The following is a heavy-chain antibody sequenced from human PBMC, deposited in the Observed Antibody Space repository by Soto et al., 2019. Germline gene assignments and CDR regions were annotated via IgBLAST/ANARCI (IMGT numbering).Heavy chain of an antibody. Sequence: GGSLRFSCSTSGITFSTNAMNWVRQAQGKGREWVSALSGSGGTTYYADSVRGRFTISRDNSKNTLFLQMSSLRAEYTALYYCAKHRAGYGSGSATCYFDFWGQGTLVTVSS. D-gene: IGHD3-10*01. CDR2: LSGSGGTT. CDR1: GITFSTNA. V-gene: IGHV3-23*01. CDR3: AKHRAGYGSGSATCYFDF. J-gene: IGHJ4*03.